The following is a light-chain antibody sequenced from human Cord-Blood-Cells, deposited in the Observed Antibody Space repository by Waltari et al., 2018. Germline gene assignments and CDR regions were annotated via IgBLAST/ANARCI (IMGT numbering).Light chain of an antibody. CDR3: QQSYCTPIT. CDR2: AAS. Sequence: DIQMPQSPSSLSASVRDRVTITCRASQSISIYLNWYQQKPGKALKLLIYAASSFQNGFPSRFSGSGSRTDFTLTIISLQPEDFATYYCQQSYCTPITFGQGTRLEIK. V-gene: IGKV1-39*01. J-gene: IGKJ5*01. CDR1: QSISIY.